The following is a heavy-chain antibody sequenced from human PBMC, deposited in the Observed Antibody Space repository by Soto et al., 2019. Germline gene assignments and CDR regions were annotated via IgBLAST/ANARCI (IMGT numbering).Heavy chain of an antibody. CDR2: ISPTGNT. J-gene: IGHJ5*02. CDR1: TGYA. D-gene: IGHD3-9*01. CDR3: AKDPSTGHADL. Sequence: PLRLSCTALTGYAMSWVRRGPGKGLEWISTISPTGNTHYADSVEGRFTISRDDSKNTFYLQMNNLRADDTGVYYCAKDPSTGHADLWGQGTLVTVSS. V-gene: IGHV3-23*01.